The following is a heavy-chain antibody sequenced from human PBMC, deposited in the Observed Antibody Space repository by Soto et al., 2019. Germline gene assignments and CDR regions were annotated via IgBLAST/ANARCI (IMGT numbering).Heavy chain of an antibody. CDR3: AREDVLRFLEWPQGMDV. CDR1: VGSVSSGSYY. Sequence: SETLSLTCTVFVGSVSSGSYYWRWIRQTPGKGLEWIGYIYYSGSTNYNPSLKSRVTISVDTSKNQFSLKLSSVTAADTAVYYCAREDVLRFLEWPQGMDVWGQGTTVTVSS. D-gene: IGHD3-3*01. V-gene: IGHV4-61*01. J-gene: IGHJ6*02. CDR2: IYYSGST.